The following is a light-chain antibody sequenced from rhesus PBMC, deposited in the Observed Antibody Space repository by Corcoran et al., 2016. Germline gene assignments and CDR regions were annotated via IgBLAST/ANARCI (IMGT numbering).Light chain of an antibody. J-gene: IGKJ2*01. CDR3: PHGYWNPDS. V-gene: IGKV1-74*01. CDR2: KAS. Sequence: DIQMTQSPSSLSASVGDRVTITCRASENVNNYLNWYQQKPGKAPKLLIYKASTLQSGVPSRFSGSGGGADYTLHISSLRAEDVSTYFCPHGYWNPDSFGQGTKVEIK. CDR1: ENVNNY.